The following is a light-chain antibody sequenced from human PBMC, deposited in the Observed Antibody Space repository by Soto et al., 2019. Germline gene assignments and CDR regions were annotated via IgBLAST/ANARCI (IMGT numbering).Light chain of an antibody. CDR3: QQYYGSTCT. CDR2: WAS. CDR1: QSVLYSSNNKNY. V-gene: IGKV4-1*01. Sequence: DIVMTQSPDSLAVSLGERATINCKSSQSVLYSSNNKNYLAWYKQKPGQPPKLLIYWASTRQSGVPDRFSGSGSGTDFTLTISSLQAEDVAVYYCQQYYGSTCTSGQGTKVEIK. J-gene: IGKJ1*01.